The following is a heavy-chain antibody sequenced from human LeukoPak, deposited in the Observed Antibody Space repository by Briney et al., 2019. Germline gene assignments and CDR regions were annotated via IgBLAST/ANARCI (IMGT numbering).Heavy chain of an antibody. CDR1: GFTFSNYW. Sequence: GSLRLSCAASGFTFSNYWMSWVRQAPGKGLEWIASIYYYGKTYYNSSLKSRVTMSIDTSKKEFSLKLSSVTSADTAVYYCAREGLGEPYGGVFDYWGQGALVIVSS. V-gene: IGHV4-4*02. D-gene: IGHD3-16*01. CDR3: AREGLGEPYGGVFDY. J-gene: IGHJ4*02. CDR2: IYYYGKT.